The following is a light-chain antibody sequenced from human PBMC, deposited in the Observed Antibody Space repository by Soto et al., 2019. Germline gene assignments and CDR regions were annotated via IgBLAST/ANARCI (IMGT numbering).Light chain of an antibody. CDR2: EVG. J-gene: IGLJ1*01. Sequence: QSVLTQPASVSGSPGQSITISCTGTSSDIGDYNYVSWYQQHPGKAPKLIIFEVGDRPSGVSNRFSGSKSGYTASLTISGLQAEDEADYYCSSYTSSRAYVFGIGTKLTVL. CDR3: SSYTSSRAYV. V-gene: IGLV2-14*01. CDR1: SSDIGDYNY.